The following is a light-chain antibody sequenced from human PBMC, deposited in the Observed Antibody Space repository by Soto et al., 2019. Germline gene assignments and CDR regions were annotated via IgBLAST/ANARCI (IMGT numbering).Light chain of an antibody. CDR1: QSVSRS. CDR3: QQYESSSWT. Sequence: QLTQSPSSLSASVGDRVIITCRASQSVSRSLNWYQQKAGQAPKLLIYAASTLHSGVPSRFSGSGSGTEFTLTISRLEAEDFAVYYCQQYESSSWTFGQGTRVEIK. CDR2: AAS. J-gene: IGKJ1*01. V-gene: IGKV1-39*01.